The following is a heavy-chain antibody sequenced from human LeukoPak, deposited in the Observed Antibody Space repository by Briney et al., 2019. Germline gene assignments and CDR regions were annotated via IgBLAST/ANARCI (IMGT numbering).Heavy chain of an antibody. J-gene: IGHJ4*02. CDR1: GGSISSGDYY. V-gene: IGHV4-39*07. CDR2: INHSGST. D-gene: IGHD2-2*01. CDR3: ARGRAVVVPAATRLPYFDY. Sequence: PSETLSLTCTVSGGSISSGDYYWSWIRQPPGKGLEWIGEINHSGSTNYNPSLKSRVTISVDTSKNQFSLKLSSVTAADTAVYYCARGRAVVVPAATRLPYFDYWGQGTLVTVSS.